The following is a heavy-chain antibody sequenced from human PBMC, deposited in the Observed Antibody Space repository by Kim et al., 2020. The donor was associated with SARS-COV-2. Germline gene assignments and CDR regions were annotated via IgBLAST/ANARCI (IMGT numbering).Heavy chain of an antibody. CDR3: ARNSDCSGGSCYRSSDY. V-gene: IGHV4-34*01. CDR1: GGSFSGYY. Sequence: SETLSLTCAVYGGSFSGYYWSWIRQPPGKGLEWIGEINHSGSTNYNPSLKSRVTISVDTSKNQFSLKLSSVTAADTAVYYCARNSDCSGGSCYRSSDYWG. CDR2: INHSGST. D-gene: IGHD2-15*01. J-gene: IGHJ4*01.